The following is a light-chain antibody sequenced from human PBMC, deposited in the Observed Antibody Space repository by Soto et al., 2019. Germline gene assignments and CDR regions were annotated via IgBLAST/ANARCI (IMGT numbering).Light chain of an antibody. Sequence: EMVLTQSPGTLSLSPGEIATLSCRASQSVSSSYLAWYQQKPGQAPRLLIYGASSRATGIPDRFSGSGSGTDFTLTISRMEPEDFAVYYCQQYGSSPRTFGQVTKVDIK. J-gene: IGKJ1*01. CDR3: QQYGSSPRT. V-gene: IGKV3-20*01. CDR2: GAS. CDR1: QSVSSSY.